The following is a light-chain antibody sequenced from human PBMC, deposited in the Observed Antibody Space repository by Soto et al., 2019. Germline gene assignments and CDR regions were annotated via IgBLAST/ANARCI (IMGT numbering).Light chain of an antibody. CDR1: SSDVGAYDF. J-gene: IGLJ1*01. V-gene: IGLV2-14*01. CDR2: EVS. CDR3: SSCPTTDPDG. Sequence: QSALPQPDSVSGSPGQSITISYTGTSSDVGAYDFGSLYQQHPGKSPKYLIYEVSNRPSGVSDRFVGCKSGTTASLTISGLQAEDGGDYYFSSCPTTDPDGFGTGTKVTVL.